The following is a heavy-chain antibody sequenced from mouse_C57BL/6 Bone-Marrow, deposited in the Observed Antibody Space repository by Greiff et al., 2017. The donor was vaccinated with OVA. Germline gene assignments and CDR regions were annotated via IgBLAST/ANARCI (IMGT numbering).Heavy chain of an antibody. CDR3: TTGDSNDY. J-gene: IGHJ2*01. D-gene: IGHD2-5*01. CDR1: GFNIKDDY. Sequence: VQLQQSGAELVRPGASVKLSCTASGFNIKDDYMHWVKQRPEQGLEWIGWIDPENGDTEYASKFQGKATITADTSSNTAYLQRSSLTSEDTAVYYCTTGDSNDYWGQGTTLTVSS. V-gene: IGHV14-4*01. CDR2: IDPENGDT.